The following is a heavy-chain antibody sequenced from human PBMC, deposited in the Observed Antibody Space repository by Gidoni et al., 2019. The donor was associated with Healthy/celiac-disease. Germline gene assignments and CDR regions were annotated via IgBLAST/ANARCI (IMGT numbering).Heavy chain of an antibody. D-gene: IGHD6-13*01. CDR2: IWYDGSNK. J-gene: IGHJ3*02. CDR3: ARDRIAAAGPDAFDI. Sequence: QVQLVESGGGVVQPGRSLRLSCAASGFTFSSYGMHWVRQAPGKGLEWVAVIWYDGSNKYYADSVKGRVTISRDNSKNTLYLQMNSLRAEDTAVYYCARDRIAAAGPDAFDIWGQGTMVTVSS. V-gene: IGHV3-33*01. CDR1: GFTFSSYG.